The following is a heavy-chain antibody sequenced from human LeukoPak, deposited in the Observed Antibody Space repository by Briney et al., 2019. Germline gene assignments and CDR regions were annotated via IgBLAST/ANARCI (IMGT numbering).Heavy chain of an antibody. Sequence: PGGSPRLSCSASGFTFSSHAMHWVRQAPGKGLEYVSAISSNGGSTYYADSVKGRFTISRDNSKNTLYLQMSSLRAEDTAVYYCVKDCSYYYGSGSPLDYWGQGTLVTVSS. CDR1: GFTFSSHA. J-gene: IGHJ4*02. D-gene: IGHD3-10*01. V-gene: IGHV3-64D*06. CDR3: VKDCSYYYGSGSPLDY. CDR2: ISSNGGST.